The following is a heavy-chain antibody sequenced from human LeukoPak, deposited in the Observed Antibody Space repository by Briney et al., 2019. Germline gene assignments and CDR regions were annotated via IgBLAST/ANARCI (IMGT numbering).Heavy chain of an antibody. J-gene: IGHJ3*02. V-gene: IGHV1-3*01. CDR3: ARRKITMIVSRDAFDI. CDR1: GYTFTSYA. D-gene: IGHD3-22*01. CDR2: INAGNGNT. Sequence: ASVKVSCKASGYTFTSYAMHWVRQAPGQRLEWMGWINAGNGNTKYSQKFQGRVTITRDTSASTAYMELSSLRSEDTAVYYCARRKITMIVSRDAFDIWGQGTMVTVSS.